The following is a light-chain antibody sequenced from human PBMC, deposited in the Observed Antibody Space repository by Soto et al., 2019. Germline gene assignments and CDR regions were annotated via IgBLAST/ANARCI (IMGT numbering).Light chain of an antibody. CDR3: MQGLRSPPT. V-gene: IGKV2-28*01. CDR1: QSLMFSVGRNY. J-gene: IGKJ1*01. Sequence: ETVMTQSPLFLPVTPGEPASISCRSSQSLMFSVGRNYLDWCLQKPGQSPQLLIYLASKRASGVPDRFSGSGSGTHFTLNISRVEAEDVGIYFCMQGLRSPPTFGQGTKVEIK. CDR2: LAS.